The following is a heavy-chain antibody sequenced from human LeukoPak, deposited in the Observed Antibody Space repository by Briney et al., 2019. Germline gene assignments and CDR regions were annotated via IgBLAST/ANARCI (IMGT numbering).Heavy chain of an antibody. CDR3: ARTFSSWRTTRDSDAFDI. J-gene: IGHJ3*02. D-gene: IGHD6-13*01. CDR2: IYYSGST. Sequence: PSETLSLTCTVSGGSISSSSCYWGWIRQPPGKGLEWIGSIYYSGSTYYNPSLKSRVTISVDTSKNQFSLKLSSVTAADTAVYYCARTFSSWRTTRDSDAFDIWGQGTMVTVSS. V-gene: IGHV4-39*01. CDR1: GGSISSSSCY.